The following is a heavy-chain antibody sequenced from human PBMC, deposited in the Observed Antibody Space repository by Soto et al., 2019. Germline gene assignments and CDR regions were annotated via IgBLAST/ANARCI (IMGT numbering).Heavy chain of an antibody. V-gene: IGHV1-3*01. CDR3: ASSSCSGVSCYSCHFDY. J-gene: IGHJ4*01. CDR2: INGAKGNT. CDR1: GYTFTSYA. Sequence: QVQLVQSGAAVKKPGASVNVSCKASGYTFTSYAMHWVRQAPGQRLEWMGWINGAKGNTIYSQKFQGRVTITRGTSASTAEIERSSLRSEDRAVYYCASSSCSGVSCYSCHFDYWGHGTLVTVSS. D-gene: IGHD2-15*01.